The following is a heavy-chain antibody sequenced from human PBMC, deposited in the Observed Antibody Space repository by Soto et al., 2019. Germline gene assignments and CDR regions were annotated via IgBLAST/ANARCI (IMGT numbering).Heavy chain of an antibody. CDR1: GGSIISYY. V-gene: IGHV4-59*01. CDR2: IYDSGST. CDR3: ARGVGYYDSIGYYGGHYFDY. D-gene: IGHD3-22*01. Sequence: SETLSLTCTVSGGSIISYYWSWIRQPPGKGLEWIGYIYDSGSTSYNPSIKSRVTISVDTSKNQFSLKLSSVTAADTAVYYCARGVGYYDSIGYYGGHYFDYWGQGTPVTVSS. J-gene: IGHJ4*02.